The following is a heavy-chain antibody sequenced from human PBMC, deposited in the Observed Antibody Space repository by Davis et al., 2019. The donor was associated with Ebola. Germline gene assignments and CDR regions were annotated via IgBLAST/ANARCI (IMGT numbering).Heavy chain of an antibody. Sequence: GESLKISCAASGFTFSNAWMSWVRQAPGKGLEWVANIKQDGSEKYYVDSVKGRFTISRDNAKNSLYLQMNSLRAEDTAVYYCARESGGGSDAHTIQLWLAFDYWGQGTLVTVSS. D-gene: IGHD5-18*01. V-gene: IGHV3-7*03. CDR2: IKQDGSEK. CDR3: ARESGGGSDAHTIQLWLAFDY. J-gene: IGHJ4*02. CDR1: GFTFSNAW.